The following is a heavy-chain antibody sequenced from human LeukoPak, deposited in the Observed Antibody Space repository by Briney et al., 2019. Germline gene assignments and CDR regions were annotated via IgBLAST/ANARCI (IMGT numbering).Heavy chain of an antibody. CDR1: GFTFGHNA. D-gene: IGHD6-6*01. CDR3: AKGAPSSSSIFDF. Sequence: GGSLRLSCVASGFTFGHNAMAWVRQAPGKRLEWVSALSGSGGDTFYADSVKGRFTISRDNSKNTLYLQLSSLRPDDTAVYYCAKGAPSSSSIFDFWGPGTLVTVSS. V-gene: IGHV3-23*01. CDR2: LSGSGGDT. J-gene: IGHJ4*02.